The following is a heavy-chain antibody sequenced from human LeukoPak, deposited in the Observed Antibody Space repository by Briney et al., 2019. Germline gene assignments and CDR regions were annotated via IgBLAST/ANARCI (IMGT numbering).Heavy chain of an antibody. V-gene: IGHV4-30-4*01. Sequence: SQTLSLTCTVSGGSISSGDYYWSWIRQPPGKGLEWIGYIYYSGSTYYNPSLKSRVTIPVDTSKNQFSLKLSSVTAADTAVYYCAGSDFTGRLIDYWGQGTLVTVSS. D-gene: IGHD2-21*02. CDR3: AGSDFTGRLIDY. CDR1: GGSISSGDYY. CDR2: IYYSGST. J-gene: IGHJ4*02.